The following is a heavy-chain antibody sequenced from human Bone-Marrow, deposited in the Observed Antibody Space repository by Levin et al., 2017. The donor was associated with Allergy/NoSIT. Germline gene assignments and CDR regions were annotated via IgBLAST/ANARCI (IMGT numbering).Heavy chain of an antibody. Sequence: ASVKVSCKSSGYTFIDYNIHWVRQSPAQGVEWMGWTSPKNGVTEYAQKFQGRVTMTGDTSTSTAYMELSGLTSDDTAVYYCARLVLVPGILDYDYHGMDVWGQGTPVTVSS. CDR1: GYTFIDYN. CDR3: ARLVLVPGILDYDYHGMDV. V-gene: IGHV1-2*02. D-gene: IGHD6-13*01. CDR2: TSPKNGVT. J-gene: IGHJ6*02.